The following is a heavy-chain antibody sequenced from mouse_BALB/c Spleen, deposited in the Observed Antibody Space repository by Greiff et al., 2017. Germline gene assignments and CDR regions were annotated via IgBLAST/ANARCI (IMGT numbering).Heavy chain of an antibody. Sequence: EVQGVESGGGLVQPGGSRKLSCAASGFTFSSFGMHRVRQAPEKGLEWVAYISSGSSTIYYADTVKGRFTISRDNPKNTLFLQMTSLRSEDTAMYYCARSGPGYAMDYWGQGTSVTVSS. J-gene: IGHJ4*01. CDR2: ISSGSSTI. D-gene: IGHD3-1*01. CDR3: ARSGPGYAMDY. CDR1: GFTFSSFG. V-gene: IGHV5-17*02.